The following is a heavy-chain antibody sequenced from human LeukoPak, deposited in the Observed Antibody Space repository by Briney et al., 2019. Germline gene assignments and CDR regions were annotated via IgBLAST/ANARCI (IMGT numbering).Heavy chain of an antibody. CDR2: IIPILGIA. CDR3: ARDHLPQTGEGSYFDY. Sequence: SVKVSCKASGGTFSSYAISWVRQAPGQGLEWMGRIIPILGIANYAQKFQGRVTITADKSTSTAYMELSSLRSEDTAAYYCARDHLPQTGEGSYFDYWGQGTLVTVSS. D-gene: IGHD7-27*01. CDR1: GGTFSSYA. J-gene: IGHJ4*02. V-gene: IGHV1-69*04.